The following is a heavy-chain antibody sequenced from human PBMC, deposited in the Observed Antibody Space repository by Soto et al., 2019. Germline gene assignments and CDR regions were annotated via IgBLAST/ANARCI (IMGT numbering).Heavy chain of an antibody. V-gene: IGHV3-48*02. CDR1: GFSMYDYG. J-gene: IGHJ5*02. D-gene: IGHD3-10*01. CDR2: ISSSSSVI. CDR3: ARDFLSGKP. Sequence: EVQLVQSGGGLVQPEGSLRLSCVDSGFSMYDYGMNWVRQAPGKGLEWVSYISSSSSVIYYADSVKGRFTISRDNAKNSVYLQMNRVRDEDTAVYYCARDFLSGKPWGQGTLVTVSS.